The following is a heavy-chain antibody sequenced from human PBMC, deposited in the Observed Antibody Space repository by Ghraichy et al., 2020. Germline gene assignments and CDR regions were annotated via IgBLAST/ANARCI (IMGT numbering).Heavy chain of an antibody. J-gene: IGHJ2*01. D-gene: IGHD2-15*01. CDR2: ISSSSSYI. CDR3: ARDLPICSGGSCYSRGNFDL. V-gene: IGHV3-21*01. CDR1: GFTFSSYS. Sequence: GGSLRLSCAASGFTFSSYSMNWVRQAPGKGLEWVSSISSSSSYIYYADSVKGRFTISRDNAKNSLYLQMNSLRAEDTAVYYCARDLPICSGGSCYSRGNFDLWGRGTLVTVSS.